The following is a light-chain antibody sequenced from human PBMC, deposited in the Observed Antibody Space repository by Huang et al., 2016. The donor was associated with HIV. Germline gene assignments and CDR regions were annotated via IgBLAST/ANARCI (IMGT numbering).Light chain of an antibody. CDR1: QDINRW. CDR2: AAS. CDR3: QQAVSFPLT. J-gene: IGKJ4*01. Sequence: DIQMTQSPSSVSASVGDRISFTCRASQDINRWLAWYQQKPGKAPTLLIYAASTLQGGVPSRFSGRVSGTGFTLTINNLQPEDFATYFCQQAVSFPLTFGGGTKVEIK. V-gene: IGKV1-12*01.